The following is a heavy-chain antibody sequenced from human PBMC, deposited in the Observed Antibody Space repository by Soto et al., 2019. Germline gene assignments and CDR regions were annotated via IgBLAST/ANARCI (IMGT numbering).Heavy chain of an antibody. J-gene: IGHJ4*02. CDR1: GFTVSSYG. V-gene: IGHV3-30*18. Sequence: QVQLVESGGGVIQHGRSLRLSCAASGFTVSSYGMHWVRHAPGKGLDRVAVISYDGSNKYYADSVKGRFTISRDNSKNTLYLQMNSLRAEDTAVYYCAKPLAVADTCFDYWGQGTLVTVSS. D-gene: IGHD6-13*01. CDR2: ISYDGSNK. CDR3: AKPLAVADTCFDY.